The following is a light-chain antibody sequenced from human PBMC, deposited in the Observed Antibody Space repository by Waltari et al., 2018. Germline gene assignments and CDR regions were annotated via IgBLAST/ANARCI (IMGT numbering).Light chain of an antibody. J-gene: IGKJ2*01. CDR2: DAS. CDR3: QQCDNLPHT. Sequence: DIQMTQSPSSLSASVVDRVTITCQASQDISNCLNWYQQKPGKAPKLLIYDASTLEPGVPSRLSGSDSGTDFTFTISSLQPEDFATYYCQQCDNLPHTFGQGTKLEIK. CDR1: QDISNC. V-gene: IGKV1-33*01.